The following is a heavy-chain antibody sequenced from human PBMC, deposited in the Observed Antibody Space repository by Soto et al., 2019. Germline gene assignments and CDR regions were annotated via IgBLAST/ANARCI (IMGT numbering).Heavy chain of an antibody. CDR1: GGSISSSSYY. Sequence: QLQLQESGPGLVKPSETLSLTCTVSGGSISSSSYYWGWIRQPPGKGLEWIGSIYYSGSTYYNPSLKSRVTISVDTSKNQFSLKLSSVTAADTAVYYCARMRDYCSSTSCYYWFDPWGQGTLVTVSS. CDR3: ARMRDYCSSTSCYYWFDP. V-gene: IGHV4-39*01. CDR2: IYYSGST. J-gene: IGHJ5*02. D-gene: IGHD2-2*01.